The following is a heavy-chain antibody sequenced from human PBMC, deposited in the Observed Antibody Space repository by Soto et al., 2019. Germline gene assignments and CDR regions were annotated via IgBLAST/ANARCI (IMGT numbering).Heavy chain of an antibody. CDR2: TYYRSKWYN. V-gene: IGHV6-1*01. CDR3: ARGHGVIVVVPAAILEWYDP. Sequence: SQTLSLTCAISGDSVSSNSAAWNWIRQSPSRGLEWLGRTYYRSKWYNDYAVSVKSRITINPDTSKNQFSLQLNSVTPEDTAVYYCARGHGVIVVVPAAILEWYDPWGQGTLVTVSS. CDR1: GDSVSSNSAA. D-gene: IGHD2-2*02. J-gene: IGHJ5*02.